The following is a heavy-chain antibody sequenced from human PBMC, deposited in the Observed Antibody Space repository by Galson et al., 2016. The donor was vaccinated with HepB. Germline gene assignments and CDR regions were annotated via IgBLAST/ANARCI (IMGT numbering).Heavy chain of an antibody. V-gene: IGHV5-51*01. D-gene: IGHD2-15*01. CDR1: GFSLSTYW. J-gene: IGHJ2*01. CDR3: ARGLVFVSNWYYDL. CDR2: IYAGDSDT. Sequence: QSGAEVKKPGESLKISCEGSGFSLSTYWIGWVRQMPGKGLEWMGTIYAGDSDTRYSPSFQGQVTISVDKSINTAYLQWSRLEASDTAMYYCARGLVFVSNWYYDLWGRGTLVTVSS.